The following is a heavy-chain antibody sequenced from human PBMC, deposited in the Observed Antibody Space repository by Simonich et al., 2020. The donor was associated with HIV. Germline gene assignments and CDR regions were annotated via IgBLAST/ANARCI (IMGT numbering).Heavy chain of an antibody. D-gene: IGHD6-13*01. CDR2: INHRERT. CDR1: GGSFSGYY. CDR3: ARLTAGGLGEYFQH. V-gene: IGHV4-34*01. J-gene: IGHJ1*01. Sequence: QVQLQQWGAGLLKPSETLSLTCAVYGGSFSGYYWSWIRQPPGKGLEWIGEINHRERTKYHPSLKSRVTISVDTSKNQFSLKLSSVTAADTAVYYCARLTAGGLGEYFQHWGQGTLVTVSS.